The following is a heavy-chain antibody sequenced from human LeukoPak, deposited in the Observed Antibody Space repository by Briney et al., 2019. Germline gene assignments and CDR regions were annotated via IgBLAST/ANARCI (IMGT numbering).Heavy chain of an antibody. D-gene: IGHD3-10*01. CDR2: IHYSGST. J-gene: IGHJ6*03. CDR1: CGSISSYY. Sequence: PSDTLFLTCTVSCGSISSYYWSWIRQPPGKGLERIGYIHYSGSTNYNPSLKSRVTISVDTSKNQFSLKLSSVTAADTAVYYCARGTYYYGSGSYYYYYYYYMDVWGKGTTVTVSS. V-gene: IGHV4-59*01. CDR3: ARGTYYYGSGSYYYYYYYYMDV.